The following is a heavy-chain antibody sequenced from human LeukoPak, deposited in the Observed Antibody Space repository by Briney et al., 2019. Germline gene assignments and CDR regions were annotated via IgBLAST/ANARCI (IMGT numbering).Heavy chain of an antibody. Sequence: GASVKVSCKASGYTFTGYYMHWVRQAPGQGLEWMGWINPNSGGTNYAQKFQGRVTMTRDTSISTVYMELKRLRSDDTALYYCARGIAGGFDYWGQGTLVTVSS. CDR3: ARGIAGGFDY. CDR2: INPNSGGT. V-gene: IGHV1-2*02. D-gene: IGHD2-21*01. CDR1: GYTFTGYY. J-gene: IGHJ4*02.